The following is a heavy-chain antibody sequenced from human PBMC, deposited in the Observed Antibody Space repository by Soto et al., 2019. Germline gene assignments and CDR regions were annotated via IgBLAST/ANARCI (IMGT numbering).Heavy chain of an antibody. D-gene: IGHD3-10*01. Sequence: PGGSLRLSCAASGFSVSSNYMTWVRQAPGKGLEWVSIIYSDGRTNYADSVKGRFTISRDNSKNTVYLQMTSLSADDTAVYYCAREISAGFGEPWLDHWGQGTLVTVSS. V-gene: IGHV3-53*01. CDR3: AREISAGFGEPWLDH. J-gene: IGHJ5*02. CDR2: IYSDGRT. CDR1: GFSVSSNY.